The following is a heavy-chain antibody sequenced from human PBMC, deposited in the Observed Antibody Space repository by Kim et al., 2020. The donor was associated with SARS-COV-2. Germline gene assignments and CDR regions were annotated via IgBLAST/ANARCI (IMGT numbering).Heavy chain of an antibody. Sequence: ASVKVSCKASGYTCTSYAMNWVRQAPGQGLEWMGWINTNTGNPTYAQGFTGRFVFSLDTSVSTAYLQISSLKAEETAVYDCARGGEYRWNRFDYWGQGTLVTVSS. CDR3: ARGGEYRWNRFDY. D-gene: IGHD1-1*01. CDR2: INTNTGNP. V-gene: IGHV7-4-1*02. CDR1: GYTCTSYA. J-gene: IGHJ4*02.